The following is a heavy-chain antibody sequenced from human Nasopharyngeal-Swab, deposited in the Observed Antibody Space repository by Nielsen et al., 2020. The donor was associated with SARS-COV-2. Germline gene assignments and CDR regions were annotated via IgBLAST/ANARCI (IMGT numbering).Heavy chain of an antibody. V-gene: IGHV4-34*01. CDR3: ARGNSGSGWTDFDY. D-gene: IGHD6-19*01. J-gene: IGHJ4*02. CDR2: IYHSGST. Sequence: SETLSLTCAVYGGSFSGYYWSWIRQPPGKGLEWIGEIYHSGSTNYNPSLKSRVTISVDTSKNQFSLKLSSVTAADTAVYYCARGNSGSGWTDFDYWGQGTLVTVSS. CDR1: GGSFSGYY.